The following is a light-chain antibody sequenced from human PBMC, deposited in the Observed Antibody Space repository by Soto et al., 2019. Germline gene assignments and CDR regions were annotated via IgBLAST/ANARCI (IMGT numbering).Light chain of an antibody. CDR2: DAS. J-gene: IGLJ2*01. CDR3: SSYTSSPYVV. V-gene: IGLV2-14*01. Sequence: QSALTQPASVSGSPGQSITISCTGTSSDVGGYNYVSWYQQHPGKAPKLMIYDASNRPSGVSNRFSGSKSGNTASLTISGLQAEDEADYYCSSYTSSPYVVFGGGTKLTVL. CDR1: SSDVGGYNY.